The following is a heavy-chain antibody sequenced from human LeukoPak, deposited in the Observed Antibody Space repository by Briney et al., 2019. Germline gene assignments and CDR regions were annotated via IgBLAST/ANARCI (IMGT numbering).Heavy chain of an antibody. CDR2: IRYDGSNK. V-gene: IGHV3-30*02. D-gene: IGHD1-7*01. CDR1: GFTFNNYG. CDR3: ARDSGNYLDAFDI. Sequence: QPGGSLRLSCAASGFTFNNYGMHWVRQAPGKGLEWVAFIRYDGSNKYYPDSVKGRFTISRDNAKNSLYLQMNSLRAEDTAVYYCARDSGNYLDAFDIWGQGTMVTVSS. J-gene: IGHJ3*02.